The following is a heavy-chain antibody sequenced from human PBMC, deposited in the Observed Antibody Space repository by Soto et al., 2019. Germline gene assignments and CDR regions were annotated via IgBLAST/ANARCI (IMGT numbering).Heavy chain of an antibody. V-gene: IGHV3-74*01. CDR1: GFTFSSYW. D-gene: IGHD1-7*01. Sequence: GGSLRLSCAASGFTFSSYWMHWVRQAPGKGLVWVSRINSDGSSTSYADSVKGRFTISRDNAKNTLYLQMNSLRAEDTAVYYCARDWYIWNYWGYYYYGMDVWGQRPTVTGSS. CDR2: INSDGSST. J-gene: IGHJ6*02. CDR3: ARDWYIWNYWGYYYYGMDV.